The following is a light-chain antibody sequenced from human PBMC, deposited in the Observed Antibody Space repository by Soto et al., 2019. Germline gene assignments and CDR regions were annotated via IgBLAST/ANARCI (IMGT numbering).Light chain of an antibody. CDR1: QSLLYSPRNKSY. CDR2: WAS. V-gene: IGKV4-1*01. CDR3: QQYFSTPPLT. J-gene: IGKJ4*01. Sequence: DIVMTQSPDSLAVSLGERATINCKSSQSLLYSPRNKSYLAWFQQKPRQPPKLLIYWASSREIGVPDRFSGSESGTDFTLSISSLQPEDVAGYYCQQYFSTPPLTFGGGTKVEIK.